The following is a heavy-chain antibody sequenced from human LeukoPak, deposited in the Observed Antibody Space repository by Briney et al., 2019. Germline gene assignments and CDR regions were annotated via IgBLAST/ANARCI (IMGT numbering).Heavy chain of an antibody. V-gene: IGHV1-2*02. J-gene: IGHJ6*02. CDR1: GYTFTAYY. CDR3: ARDRRKLTSSYYYYYNMDV. CDR2: INPNSGGT. Sequence: ASVKVSCKASGYTFTAYYMHRVRQAPGQGLEWMGWINPNSGGTNYAQNFQGRVTMTRDTSITTAYMELSRLKSDDTALYYCARDRRKLTSSYYYYYNMDVWGQGTTVTVSS. D-gene: IGHD1-7*01.